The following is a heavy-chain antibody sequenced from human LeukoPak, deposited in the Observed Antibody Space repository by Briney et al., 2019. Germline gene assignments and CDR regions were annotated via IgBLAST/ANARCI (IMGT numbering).Heavy chain of an antibody. D-gene: IGHD6-6*01. CDR1: GGTFSRYA. Sequence: SVKVSCRAPGGTFSRYAISWVRQAPGQGLEWMGGIIPMFGTAKYAQKFQGRVTITADKSTSTAYMEPSSLRSEDTAVYYCARGADWQLLEYYYYYMDVWGKGTTVTVSS. CDR2: IIPMFGTA. CDR3: ARGADWQLLEYYYYYMDV. J-gene: IGHJ6*03. V-gene: IGHV1-69*06.